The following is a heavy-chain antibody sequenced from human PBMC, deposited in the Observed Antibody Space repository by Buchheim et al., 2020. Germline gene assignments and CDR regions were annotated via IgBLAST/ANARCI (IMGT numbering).Heavy chain of an antibody. CDR1: GGSISSYY. J-gene: IGHJ6*02. CDR2: IYHNGST. D-gene: IGHD3-3*01. Sequence: QVQLQESGPGLVKPSETLSLSCTVSGGSISSYYWSWIRQPPGKGLEWIGYIYHNGSTNYNPSLKSRVTISVDTSQSHFSLKLSSVTAADTAVYYCARDPFGDFWSGYYRVGMDVWGQGTT. CDR3: ARDPFGDFWSGYYRVGMDV. V-gene: IGHV4-59*01.